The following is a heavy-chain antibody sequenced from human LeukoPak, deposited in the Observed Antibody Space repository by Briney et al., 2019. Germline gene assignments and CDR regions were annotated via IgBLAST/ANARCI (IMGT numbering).Heavy chain of an antibody. V-gene: IGHV4-4*07. Sequence: PSETLSLTCTVSGGSISSYYWSWIRQPAGKGLEWIGRIYTSGSTNYNPSLKSRVTMSVDTSKNQFSLKLSSVTAADTAVYYCARVRSWLNYYYGMDVWGQGTTVTVSS. CDR1: GGSISSYY. CDR2: IYTSGST. D-gene: IGHD2-15*01. J-gene: IGHJ6*02. CDR3: ARVRSWLNYYYGMDV.